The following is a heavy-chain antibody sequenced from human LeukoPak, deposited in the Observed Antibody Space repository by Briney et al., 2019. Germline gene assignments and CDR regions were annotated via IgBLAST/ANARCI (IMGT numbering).Heavy chain of an antibody. CDR3: ARDDPHYDILTGYYPIDS. CDR1: GFTFIRNG. J-gene: IGHJ4*02. Sequence: PGGSLRLSCEASGFTFIRNGMHWVRQAPGKGLEGVAFLRYDGSNQYYADPVQGRFTIPRDNSKNTLYLQMYSLRAEDTAVYYCARDDPHYDILTGYYPIDSWGQGTLVTVSS. D-gene: IGHD3-9*01. V-gene: IGHV3-30*02. CDR2: LRYDGSNQ.